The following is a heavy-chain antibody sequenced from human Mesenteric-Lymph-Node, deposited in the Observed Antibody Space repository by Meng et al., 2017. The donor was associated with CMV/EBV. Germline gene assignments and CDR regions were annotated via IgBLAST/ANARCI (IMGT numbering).Heavy chain of an antibody. Sequence: GESLKISCAASGFTFSRYSMNWVRQAPGKGLEWVSYIGSSSSSNTIYNEDSVKGRFTISRDNAKNLLYLQMNSLRAEDTAVYYCARGWDLYNWNYYCGMDVWGQGTTVTVSS. D-gene: IGHD1-20*01. V-gene: IGHV3-48*04. J-gene: IGHJ6*02. CDR1: GFTFSRYS. CDR3: ARGWDLYNWNYYCGMDV. CDR2: IGSSSSSNTI.